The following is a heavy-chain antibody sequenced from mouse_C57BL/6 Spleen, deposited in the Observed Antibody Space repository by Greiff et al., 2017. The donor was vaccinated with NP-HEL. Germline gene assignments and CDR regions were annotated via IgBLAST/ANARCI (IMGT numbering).Heavy chain of an antibody. Sequence: EVLLVASGGGLVKPGGSLKLSCAASGFTFSDYGMHWVRQAPEKGLEWVAYISSGSSTIYYADTVKGRFTLSRDNAKNTLLLQMTSLRSEDAAMYYCARGALQAWFAYWGQGTLVTVSA. CDR1: GFTFSDYG. V-gene: IGHV5-17*01. CDR2: ISSGSSTI. CDR3: ARGALQAWFAY. D-gene: IGHD1-1*01. J-gene: IGHJ3*01.